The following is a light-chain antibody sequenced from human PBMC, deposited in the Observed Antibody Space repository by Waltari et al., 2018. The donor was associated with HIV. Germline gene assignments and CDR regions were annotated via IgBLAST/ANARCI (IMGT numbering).Light chain of an antibody. V-gene: IGLV1-44*01. J-gene: IGLJ2*01. CDR3: ASWEDSLHGPV. CDR2: INN. CDR1: SSNIGNNP. Sequence: QSVLPQPPSASGTPGQRFTISCSGISSNIGNNPVEWYQQLPGTAPKLLIYINNQRPSGVTDRISGSKSGTSASLAIGGLQSDDEADYYCASWEDSLHGPVFGGGTKLTVL.